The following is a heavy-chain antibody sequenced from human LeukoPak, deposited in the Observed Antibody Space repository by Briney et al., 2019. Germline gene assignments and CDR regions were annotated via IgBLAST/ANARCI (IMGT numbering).Heavy chain of an antibody. CDR1: GSPISSGDYY. V-gene: IGHV4-30-4*01. J-gene: IGHJ4*02. CDR2: IYYSGST. Sequence: PSETLSLTCTVSGSPISSGDYYWSWIRQPPGKGLEWIGYIYYSGSTYYNPSLKSRVTISVDTSKNQFSLKLSSVTAADTVVYYCAREATDVGFSWGQGTLVTVSS. D-gene: IGHD5-12*01. CDR3: AREATDVGFS.